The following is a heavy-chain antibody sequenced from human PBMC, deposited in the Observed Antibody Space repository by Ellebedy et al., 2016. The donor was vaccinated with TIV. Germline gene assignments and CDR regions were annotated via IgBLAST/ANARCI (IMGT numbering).Heavy chain of an antibody. CDR1: GFTFSSYS. D-gene: IGHD3-16*01. V-gene: IGHV3-30*03. CDR2: ISYDGNNK. J-gene: IGHJ5*02. CDR3: ARMRVGVS. Sequence: GESLKISXAASGFTFSSYSMNWVRQAPGKGLEWVAVISYDGNNKHCADSVKGRFTISRDNAKNSLYLQMNSLRAEDTAVYYCARMRVGVSWGQGTLVTVSS.